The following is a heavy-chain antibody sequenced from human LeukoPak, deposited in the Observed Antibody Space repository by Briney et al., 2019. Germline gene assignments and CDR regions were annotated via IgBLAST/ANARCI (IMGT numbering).Heavy chain of an antibody. V-gene: IGHV3-23*01. CDR1: GFTFSSYG. CDR3: ARNVLLWFGEFDY. J-gene: IGHJ4*02. Sequence: PGGSLRLSCAASGFTFSSYGMSWVRQAPGKGLEWVSAISGSGGSTYYADSVKGRFTISRDNSKNTLYLQMNSLRAEDTAVYYCARNVLLWFGEFDYWGQGTLVTVSS. CDR2: ISGSGGST. D-gene: IGHD3-10*01.